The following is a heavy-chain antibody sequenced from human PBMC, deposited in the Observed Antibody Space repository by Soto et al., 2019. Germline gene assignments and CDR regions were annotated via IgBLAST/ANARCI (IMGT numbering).Heavy chain of an antibody. CDR2: ISSSSSYT. J-gene: IGHJ6*02. CDR1: GFTFSDYY. CDR3: ARESYYDSSGYYAGYYYYGMDV. D-gene: IGHD3-22*01. V-gene: IGHV3-11*06. Sequence: QVQLVESGGGLVKPGGSLRLSCAASGFTFSDYYMSWIRQAPGKGLEWVSYISSSSSYTNYADSVKGRFTISRDNAKNSLYLQMNSLRAEYTAVYYCARESYYDSSGYYAGYYYYGMDVWGQGTTVTVSS.